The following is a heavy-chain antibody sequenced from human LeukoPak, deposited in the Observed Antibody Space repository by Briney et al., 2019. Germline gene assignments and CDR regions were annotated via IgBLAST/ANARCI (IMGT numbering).Heavy chain of an antibody. D-gene: IGHD3-10*01. J-gene: IGHJ4*02. CDR2: IYHSGST. V-gene: IGHV4-38-2*02. Sequence: SETLSLTCSVSGDSISMHYWSWIRQPPGKGLEWIGSIYHSGSTYYNPSLKSRVTISVDTSKNQFSLKLSSVTAADTAVYYCARGHTMVRRKQFDYWGQGTLVTVSS. CDR3: ARGHTMVRRKQFDY. CDR1: GDSISMHY.